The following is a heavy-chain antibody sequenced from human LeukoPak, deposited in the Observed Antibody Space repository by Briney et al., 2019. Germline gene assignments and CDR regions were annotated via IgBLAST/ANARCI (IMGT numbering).Heavy chain of an antibody. D-gene: IGHD2-8*02. Sequence: SGPTLVNPTQTLTLTCTVSGLSLITDEVCVGWIRQSPGKTLEWLARIVWDEDKYYNPSLKARLTISRDASKNQVLLQMTDLDPVDTATYFCAHMPLLTGDVGNYWFDPWGQGALVTVSS. CDR3: AHMPLLTGDVGNYWFDP. J-gene: IGHJ5*02. CDR1: GLSLITDEVC. V-gene: IGHV2-70*12. CDR2: IVWDEDK.